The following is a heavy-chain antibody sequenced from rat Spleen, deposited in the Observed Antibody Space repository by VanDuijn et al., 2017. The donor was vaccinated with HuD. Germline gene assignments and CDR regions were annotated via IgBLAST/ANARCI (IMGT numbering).Heavy chain of an antibody. Sequence: EVQLVESGGGLVQPGRSLKLSCAASGFTFSDYNMAWVRQAPKKGLEWVATISYGDSSGHSSTYYRDSVRGRFTISSDNTKTTLYLQMDSLRSEDTATYYCARHWGYWGQGVMVTVSS. D-gene: IGHD4-6*01. V-gene: IGHV5-7*01. J-gene: IGHJ2*01. CDR3: ARHWGY. CDR2: ISYGDSSGHSST. CDR1: GFTFSDYN.